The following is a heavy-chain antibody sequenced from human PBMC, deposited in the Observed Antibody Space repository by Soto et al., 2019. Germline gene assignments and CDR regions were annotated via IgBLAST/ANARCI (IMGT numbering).Heavy chain of an antibody. Sequence: QVQLVQSAAEVKKPGSSVKVSCKASGDTFTTNSLNWVRQAPGQGLEWMGGIIPVVGTTKYAQKYQDRVTITGDKSTNTAYMELSSLRSVDTAVYYCARGLLYATTYFDYWGQGTPVTVSS. D-gene: IGHD2-8*01. CDR2: IIPVVGTT. CDR3: ARGLLYATTYFDY. J-gene: IGHJ4*02. V-gene: IGHV1-69*06. CDR1: GDTFTTNS.